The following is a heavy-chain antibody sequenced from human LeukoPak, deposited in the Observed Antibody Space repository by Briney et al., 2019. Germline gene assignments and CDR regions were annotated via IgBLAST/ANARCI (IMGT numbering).Heavy chain of an antibody. CDR1: GGSISSSSYY. V-gene: IGHV4-39*01. D-gene: IGHD3-3*01. CDR2: IHYSGST. CDR3: ARLFWSGYYSDY. Sequence: SETLSLTCTVSGGSISSSSYYWGWIRQPPGKGLEWIGSIHYSGSTYYNPSLKSRVTISVDTSKNQFFQRLISVTAADTAVYYCARLFWSGYYSDYWGQGTLVTVSS. J-gene: IGHJ4*02.